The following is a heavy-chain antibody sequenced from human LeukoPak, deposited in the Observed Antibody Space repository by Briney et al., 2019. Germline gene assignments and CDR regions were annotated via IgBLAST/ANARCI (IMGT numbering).Heavy chain of an antibody. J-gene: IGHJ3*02. CDR3: ARDRRDLVGATAGDAFDI. D-gene: IGHD1-26*01. CDR2: INPNGGST. CDR1: GYTFTSYY. V-gene: IGHV1-46*01. Sequence: GASVKVSCKASGYTFTSYYMHWVRQAPGQGVEWMGMINPNGGSTSYAQRFQGRVTMTRDTSTSTVYMELSSLRSEDTAVYYCARDRRDLVGATAGDAFDIWGQGTMVTVSS.